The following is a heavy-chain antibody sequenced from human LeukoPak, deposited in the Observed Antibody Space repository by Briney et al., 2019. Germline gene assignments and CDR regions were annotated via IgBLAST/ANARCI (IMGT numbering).Heavy chain of an antibody. CDR1: GGTFSSYA. J-gene: IGHJ4*02. CDR3: ARHGQPIYYDYVWGSYRSPGHFDY. CDR2: IIPIFGTA. Sequence: ASVKVSCKASGGTFSSYAISWVRQAPGQGLEWMGGIIPIFGTANYAQKFQGRVTITADESTSTAYMELSSLRSEDTAVYYCARHGQPIYYDYVWGSYRSPGHFDYWGQGTLVTVSS. V-gene: IGHV1-69*01. D-gene: IGHD3-16*02.